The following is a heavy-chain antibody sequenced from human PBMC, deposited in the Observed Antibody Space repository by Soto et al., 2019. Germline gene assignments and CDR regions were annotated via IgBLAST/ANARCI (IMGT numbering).Heavy chain of an antibody. CDR1: GGSFSGYY. J-gene: IGHJ5*02. Sequence: SETLSLTCAVYGGSFSGYYWSWIRQPPGKELEWIGEINHSGSTNYNPSLKSRVTISVDTSKNQFSLKLSSVTAADTAVYYCARGATRFDPWGQGTLVTVSS. V-gene: IGHV4-34*01. CDR3: ARGATRFDP. D-gene: IGHD5-12*01. CDR2: INHSGST.